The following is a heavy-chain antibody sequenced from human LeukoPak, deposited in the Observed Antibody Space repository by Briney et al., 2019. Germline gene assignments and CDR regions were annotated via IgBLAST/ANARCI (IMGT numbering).Heavy chain of an antibody. D-gene: IGHD5-24*01. V-gene: IGHV4-4*02. CDR2: IYHSGST. J-gene: IGHJ4*02. Sequence: SETLSLTCAVSGGSISSTNWWSWVRQPPGKGLEWIGEIYHSGSTNYNPSLKSRVTISVDKSKNQFSLKLSSVTAADTAVYYYARDPRDGYTFDYWGQGTLITVSS. CDR1: GGSISSTNW. CDR3: ARDPRDGYTFDY.